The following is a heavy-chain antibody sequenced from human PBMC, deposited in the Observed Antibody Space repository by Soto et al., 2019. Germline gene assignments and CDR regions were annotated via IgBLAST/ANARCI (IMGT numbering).Heavy chain of an antibody. D-gene: IGHD6-19*01. CDR1: GGSISSYY. J-gene: IGHJ3*02. CDR3: ARGAGYSSGWYDYDAFDI. V-gene: IGHV4-59*01. Sequence: PSETLSLTCTVSGGSISSYYWSWIRQPPGKGLEWIGYIYYSGSTNYNPSLKSRVTISVDTSKNQFSLRLSSVTAADTAVYYCARGAGYSSGWYDYDAFDIWGQGTMVTVSS. CDR2: IYYSGST.